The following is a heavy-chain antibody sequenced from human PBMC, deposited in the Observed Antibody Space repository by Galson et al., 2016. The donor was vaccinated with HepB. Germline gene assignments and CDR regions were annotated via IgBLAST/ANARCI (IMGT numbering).Heavy chain of an antibody. CDR3: TRSMSAFVNYFDY. D-gene: IGHD2/OR15-2a*01. CDR2: ISWGAGTT. J-gene: IGHJ4*02. V-gene: IGHV3-43*01. CDR1: GFTFGDYT. Sequence: SLRLSCAASGFTFGDYTMHWVRQPPGKGLEWVSLISWGAGTTSYIDSVKGRFSISRDDSKNSLYLQMNSLLTEDTALYYCTRSMSAFVNYFDYWGQGTLVTVSS.